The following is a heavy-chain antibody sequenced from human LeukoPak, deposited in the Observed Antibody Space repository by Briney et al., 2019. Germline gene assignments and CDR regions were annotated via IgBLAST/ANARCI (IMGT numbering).Heavy chain of an antibody. CDR1: GYSISSGYY. Sequence: SETLSLTCTVSGYSISSGYYWGWIRQPPGKGLEWIGSIYYSGSTYYNPSLKSRVTISVDTSKNQFSLKLSSVTAADTAVYYCARDQSGIAAAGTFHPWGQGTLVTVSS. CDR2: IYYSGST. CDR3: ARDQSGIAAAGTFHP. J-gene: IGHJ5*02. D-gene: IGHD6-13*01. V-gene: IGHV4-38-2*02.